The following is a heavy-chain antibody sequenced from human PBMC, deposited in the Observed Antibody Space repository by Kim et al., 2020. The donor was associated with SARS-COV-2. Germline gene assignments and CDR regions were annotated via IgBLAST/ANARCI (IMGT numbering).Heavy chain of an antibody. CDR1: GFTFSGSA. D-gene: IGHD2-15*01. J-gene: IGHJ6*02. CDR3: TIRGIVVVVAAEYGMDV. CDR2: IRSKANSYAT. Sequence: GGSLRLSCAASGFTFSGSAMHWVRQASGKGLEWVGRIRSKANSYATAYAASVKGRFTISRDDSKNTAYLQMNSLKTEDTAVYYCTIRGIVVVVAAEYGMDVWGQGTTVTVSS. V-gene: IGHV3-73*01.